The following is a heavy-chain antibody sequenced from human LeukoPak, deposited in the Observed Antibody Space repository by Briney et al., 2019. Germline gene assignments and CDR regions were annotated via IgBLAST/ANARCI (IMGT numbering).Heavy chain of an antibody. CDR3: AGEATNYYYGMDV. CDR1: GFTVSSYY. CDR2: IYSGGST. D-gene: IGHD5-12*01. V-gene: IGHV3-66*01. J-gene: IGHJ6*02. Sequence: GGSLRLSCAASGFTVSSYYMSWVRQAPGKGLEWVSVIYSGGSTYYDVSVKGSFTISRDNSKNTLYLQMINMRAEETAVYYCAGEATNYYYGMDVWGQGTTVTVSS.